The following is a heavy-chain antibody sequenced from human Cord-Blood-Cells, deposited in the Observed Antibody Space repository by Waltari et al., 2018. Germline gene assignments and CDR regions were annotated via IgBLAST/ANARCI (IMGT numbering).Heavy chain of an antibody. CDR2: IYYSGST. Sequence: QLQLQESGPGLMKPSETLSLTCTVSGGSISSSSYYWGWIRQPPGKGLEWIGSIYYSGSTYYNPSLKSRVTISVDTSKNQFSLKLSSVTAADTAVYYCASDRRGRFDYWGQGTLVTVSS. V-gene: IGHV4-39*01. CDR1: GGSISSSSYY. CDR3: ASDRRGRFDY. J-gene: IGHJ4*02.